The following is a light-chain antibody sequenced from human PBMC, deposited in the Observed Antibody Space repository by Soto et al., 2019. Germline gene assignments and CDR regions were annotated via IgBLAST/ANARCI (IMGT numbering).Light chain of an antibody. CDR1: QSVNSY. Sequence: ETVMTQSPATLSVSPGERATHSCKASQSVNSYLAWYQQKPGQAPRLLVYGESSRATGIPDRFSGSGSGTDFTLTISRMEPEDFAVYYCQQYDSSPRTFGQGTKLDI. CDR3: QQYDSSPRT. V-gene: IGKV3-20*01. CDR2: GES. J-gene: IGKJ1*01.